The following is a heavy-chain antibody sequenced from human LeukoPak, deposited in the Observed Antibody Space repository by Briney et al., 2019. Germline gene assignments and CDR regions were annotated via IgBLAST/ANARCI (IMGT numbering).Heavy chain of an antibody. CDR1: GGSIGSYY. J-gene: IGHJ4*02. D-gene: IGHD5-18*01. CDR3: ARVRSGYSYGPFDY. CDR2: IYYRGST. V-gene: IGHV4-59*01. Sequence: KPSETLSLTCTVSGGSIGSYYWSWIRQPPGKGVEWIGYIYYRGSTNYNPFLKSRVTISIDTSKNQFSLKLSSVTAADTAVYYCARVRSGYSYGPFDYWGQGTLVTVSS.